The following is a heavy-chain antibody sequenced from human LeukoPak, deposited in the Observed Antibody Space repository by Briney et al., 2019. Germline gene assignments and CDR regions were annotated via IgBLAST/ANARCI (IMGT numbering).Heavy chain of an antibody. Sequence: PGGSLRLSRVASGFTFDDYGMSWVRQAPGKGLEWVPGINWNGGSTGYADSVKGRFTISRDNAKNSLYLQMNSLRAEDTAVYYCAKDDSSSWYPDKTNDYWGQGTLVTVSS. CDR3: AKDDSSSWYPDKTNDY. J-gene: IGHJ4*02. CDR1: GFTFDDYG. V-gene: IGHV3-20*04. CDR2: INWNGGST. D-gene: IGHD6-13*01.